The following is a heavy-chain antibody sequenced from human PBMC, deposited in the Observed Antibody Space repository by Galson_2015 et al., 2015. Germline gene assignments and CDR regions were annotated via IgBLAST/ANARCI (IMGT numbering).Heavy chain of an antibody. CDR2: IIPIFGTA. V-gene: IGHV1-69*13. CDR3: ATSRNEGVVVPAARPYYYYYGMDV. D-gene: IGHD2-2*02. CDR1: GGTFSSYA. Sequence: SVKVSCKASGGTFSSYAINWVRQAPGQGLEWMGGIIPIFGTANYAQKFQGRVTITADESTSTAYMELSSLRSEDTAVYYCATSRNEGVVVPAARPYYYYYGMDVWGQGTTVTVSS. J-gene: IGHJ6*02.